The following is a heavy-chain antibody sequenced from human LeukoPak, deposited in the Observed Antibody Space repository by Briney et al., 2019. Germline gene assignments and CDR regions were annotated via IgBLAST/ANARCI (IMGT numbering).Heavy chain of an antibody. D-gene: IGHD6-13*01. Sequence: KPGGSLRLSCAGSGFTFSTYSMTWVRQAPGKGPEWVASINKDGSEQYYVDSVKSRFTISRDNAKNSLSLQVSSLRAEDTAVYYCTRGGATSSWYWFFWGQGTLVTVSS. CDR3: TRGGATSSWYWFF. CDR1: GFTFSTYS. V-gene: IGHV3-7*01. CDR2: INKDGSEQ. J-gene: IGHJ4*02.